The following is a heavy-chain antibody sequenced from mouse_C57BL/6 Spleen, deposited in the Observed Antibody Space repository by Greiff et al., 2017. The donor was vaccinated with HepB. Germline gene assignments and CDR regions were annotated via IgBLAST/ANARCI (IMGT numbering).Heavy chain of an antibody. V-gene: IGHV1-72*01. CDR1: GYTFPSYW. D-gene: IGHD2-1*01. Sequence: QVQLQQPGAELVKPGASVKLSCKASGYTFPSYWMHWVKQRPGRGLEWIGGIDPNSGSTKYNEKFKSKATLTVDKPSSTAYMQLSSLTSEDSAVYYCDREARYGNLYAMDYWGQGTSVTVSS. CDR2: IDPNSGST. CDR3: DREARYGNLYAMDY. J-gene: IGHJ4*01.